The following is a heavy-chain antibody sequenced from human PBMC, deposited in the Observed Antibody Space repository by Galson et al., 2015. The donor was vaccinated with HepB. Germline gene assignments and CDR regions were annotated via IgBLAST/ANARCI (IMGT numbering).Heavy chain of an antibody. CDR2: ISAYNGNT. V-gene: IGHV1-18*04. J-gene: IGHJ6*02. CDR3: ARDERVWYYYYGMDV. CDR1: GYTFTSYG. Sequence: QSGAEVKKPGASVKVSCKASGYTFTSYGISWVRQAPGLGLEWMGWISAYNGNTNYAQKLQGRVTMTTDTSTSTAYMELRSLRSDDTAVYYCARDERVWYYYYGMDVWGQGTTVTVSS. D-gene: IGHD6-13*01.